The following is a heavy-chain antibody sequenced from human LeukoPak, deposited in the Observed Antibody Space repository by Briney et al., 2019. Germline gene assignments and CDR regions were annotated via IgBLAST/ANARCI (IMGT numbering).Heavy chain of an antibody. D-gene: IGHD3-16*01. Sequence: ASVKVSCRASGYAFTSYYMHWVRQAPGQGLEWVGIINPSVGSTNYAPKLQGRVTMTRDTSTNTVYMELSSLRSEDTAVYYCARAPANYGIDDYWGQGTLVTVSS. V-gene: IGHV1-46*04. J-gene: IGHJ4*02. CDR2: INPSVGST. CDR1: GYAFTSYY. CDR3: ARAPANYGIDDY.